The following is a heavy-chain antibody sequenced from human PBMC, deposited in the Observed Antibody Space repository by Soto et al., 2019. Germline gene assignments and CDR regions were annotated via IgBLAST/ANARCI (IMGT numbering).Heavy chain of an antibody. V-gene: IGHV4-61*08. CDR3: ARDQYDFRSGSYYYAMEV. J-gene: IGHJ6*02. CDR2: IYYTGST. Sequence: SETLSLTCTVSGGSISSGGYYWSWIRQHPGKGLEWIGYIYYTGSTNYNPSLKGRVTMSVDTSRDQVSLRLRSVTRADTAVYYCARDQYDFRSGSYYYAMEVWGQGTKVTVSS. CDR1: GGSISSGGYY. D-gene: IGHD3-3*01.